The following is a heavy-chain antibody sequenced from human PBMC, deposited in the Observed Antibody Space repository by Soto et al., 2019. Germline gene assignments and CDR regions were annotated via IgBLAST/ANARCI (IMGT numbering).Heavy chain of an antibody. V-gene: IGHV4-38-2*01. J-gene: IGHJ4*02. D-gene: IGHD2-8*01. CDR2: IYHSGGT. CDR3: ARALGYCTNGVCYIGGHFDY. Sequence: SETLSLTCAVSGYSISSGYYWGWIRQPPGKGLEWIGSIYHSGGTYYNPSLKSRVTISVDTSKNQFSLKLSSVTAADTAVYYCARALGYCTNGVCYIGGHFDYWGQGTLVTVSS. CDR1: GYSISSGYY.